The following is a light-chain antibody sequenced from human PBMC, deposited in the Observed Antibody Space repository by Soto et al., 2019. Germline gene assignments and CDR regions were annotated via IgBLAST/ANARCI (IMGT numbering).Light chain of an antibody. CDR3: SSYTGSSTEV. J-gene: IGLJ1*01. V-gene: IGLV2-14*03. CDR1: SSDVGAYIY. Sequence: QSALTQPASVSGSPGQSIAISCTGTSSDVGAYIYVSWYQHHPGKAPKLILYDVSARPSGVSDRFSGSKSGNTASLTISGRQPEDEADYYCSSYTGSSTEVFGTGTKVTVL. CDR2: DVS.